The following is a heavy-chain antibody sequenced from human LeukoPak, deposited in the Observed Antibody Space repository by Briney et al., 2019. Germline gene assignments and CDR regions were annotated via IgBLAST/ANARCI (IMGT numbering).Heavy chain of an antibody. J-gene: IGHJ4*02. D-gene: IGHD1-14*01. Sequence: GGSLRVSCADCGFTFSSYWMRWVRQVPGKGLVWVARINPGGSSITYADSVKGRFTISRDNAKNTLYLQMDSLRAEDTGVYYCARSNQADDYWGQGTLVTVSS. CDR3: ARSNQADDY. V-gene: IGHV3-74*01. CDR2: INPGGSSI. CDR1: GFTFSSYW.